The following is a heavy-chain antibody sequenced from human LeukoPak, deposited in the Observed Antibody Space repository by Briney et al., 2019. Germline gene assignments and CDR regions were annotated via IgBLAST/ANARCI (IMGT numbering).Heavy chain of an antibody. CDR2: INPNSGGT. CDR3: ARDVQLERLLH. D-gene: IGHD1-1*01. V-gene: IGHV1-2*02. J-gene: IGHJ4*02. CDR1: GYTFTGYY. Sequence: ASLKVSCKASGYTFTGYYMHWVRQAPGQGLEWMGWINPNSGGTNYAQKFQGRVTMTRDTSISTVYMELSRLRSDDTAVYYCARDVQLERLLHWGQGTLVTVSS.